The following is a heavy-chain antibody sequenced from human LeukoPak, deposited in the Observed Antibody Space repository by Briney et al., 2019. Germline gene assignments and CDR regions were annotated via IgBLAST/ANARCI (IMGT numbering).Heavy chain of an antibody. J-gene: IGHJ6*03. V-gene: IGHV4-4*07. Sequence: SETLSLTCTVSGGSISSYYWSWIRQPAGKGLEWIGRIYSSGSTNYNPSLKSRVTISVDTSKNQFSLKLSSVTAADTAVYYCARLSIVGAPLYYYYYYMDVWGKGTTVTISS. CDR1: GGSISSYY. D-gene: IGHD1-26*01. CDR3: ARLSIVGAPLYYYYYYMDV. CDR2: IYSSGST.